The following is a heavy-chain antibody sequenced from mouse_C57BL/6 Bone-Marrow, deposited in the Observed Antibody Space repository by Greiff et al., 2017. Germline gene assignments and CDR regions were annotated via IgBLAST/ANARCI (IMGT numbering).Heavy chain of an antibody. J-gene: IGHJ3*01. CDR1: GYTFTSYW. CDR2: IYPSDSET. Sequence: VQLQQPGAELVRPGSSVKLSCKASGYTFTSYWMAWVKQRPGQGLEWIGNIYPSDSETYYNQKFKDKATLTVDKSSSTAYMQLSSLTSEDAAVYDCARGIVVPGAYWGQGTLVTVSA. D-gene: IGHD4-1*01. V-gene: IGHV1-61*01. CDR3: ARGIVVPGAY.